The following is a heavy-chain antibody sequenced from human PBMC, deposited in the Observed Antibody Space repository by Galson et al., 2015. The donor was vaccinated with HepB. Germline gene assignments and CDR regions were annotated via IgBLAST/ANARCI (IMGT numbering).Heavy chain of an antibody. CDR1: GGSISSSSYY. Sequence: ETLSLTCTVSGGSISSSSYYWGWIRQPPGKGLEWIGSIYYSGSTYYNPSLKSRVTISVDTSKNQFSLKLSSATAADTAVYYCARLKLLWFGDPPFPDYWGQGTLVTVSS. V-gene: IGHV4-39*01. J-gene: IGHJ4*02. CDR3: ARLKLLWFGDPPFPDY. CDR2: IYYSGST. D-gene: IGHD3-10*01.